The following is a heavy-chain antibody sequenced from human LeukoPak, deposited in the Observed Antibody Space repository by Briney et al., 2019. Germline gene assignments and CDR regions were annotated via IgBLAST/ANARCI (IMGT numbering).Heavy chain of an antibody. CDR2: IYYSGST. CDR3: ARTHSTTWDFDY. J-gene: IGHJ4*02. CDR1: GVSISSSSYY. D-gene: IGHD1-1*01. Sequence: SQTLSLTCTVSGVSISSSSYYWGWIRQPPGKGLEWIGSIYYSGSTYYNPSLKSRVTISVDTSKNQFSLKLSSVTAADTAVYYCARTHSTTWDFDYWGQGTLVTVSS. V-gene: IGHV4-39*01.